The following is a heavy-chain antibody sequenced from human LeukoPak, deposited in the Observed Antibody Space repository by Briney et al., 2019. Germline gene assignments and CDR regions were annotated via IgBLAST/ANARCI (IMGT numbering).Heavy chain of an antibody. Sequence: ASVKVSCKASGYTFTNFGVSWVRQAPGQGLEWMGWISPYNGNTYSAQKFQGRVTMTTDTPTNTAYMDLRCLRSNDTAMYYCARDAILSYYSDGSAYHGFDFWGQGTLVTVSS. V-gene: IGHV1-18*01. CDR1: GYTFTNFG. CDR2: ISPYNGNT. CDR3: ARDAILSYYSDGSAYHGFDF. J-gene: IGHJ4*02. D-gene: IGHD3-22*01.